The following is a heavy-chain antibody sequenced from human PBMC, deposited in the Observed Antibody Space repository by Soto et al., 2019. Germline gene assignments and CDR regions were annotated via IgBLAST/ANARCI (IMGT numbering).Heavy chain of an antibody. CDR3: ARDPLQYSGYDWGGNDAFDI. Sequence: GGSLRLSCAASGFTFSSYWMSWVRQAPGKGLEWVANIKQDGSEKYYVDSVKGRFTISRDNAKNSLYLQMNSLRAEDTTVYYCARDPLQYSGYDWGGNDAFDIWGQGTMVTVSS. J-gene: IGHJ3*02. CDR2: IKQDGSEK. CDR1: GFTFSSYW. V-gene: IGHV3-7*01. D-gene: IGHD5-12*01.